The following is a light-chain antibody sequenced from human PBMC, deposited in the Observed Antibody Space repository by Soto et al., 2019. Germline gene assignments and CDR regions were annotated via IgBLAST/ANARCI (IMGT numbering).Light chain of an antibody. J-gene: IGLJ2*01. CDR3: GTWDSSLSAVV. CDR2: DNN. V-gene: IGLV1-51*01. Sequence: QSVLTQPPSVSAAPRQKITISCSGSNSNIGNNYESWYQQLPGTAPKLLIYDNNKRPSGIPDRFSGSKSGTSATLGITGLQTGDEADYYCGTWDSSLSAVVFGGGTKLTVL. CDR1: NSNIGNNY.